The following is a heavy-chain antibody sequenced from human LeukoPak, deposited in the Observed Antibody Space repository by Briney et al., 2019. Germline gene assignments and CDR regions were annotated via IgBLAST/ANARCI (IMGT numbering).Heavy chain of an antibody. CDR3: ARLGHSGSYYFDY. CDR1: GGSISSHY. Sequence: SETLSLTCTVSGGSISSHYWSWIRQPPGKGLEWIGYIYYGGSTNYNPSLKSRVTISVDTSKNQFSLKLSSVTAADTAVYYCARLGHSGSYYFDYWGQGTLVTVSS. D-gene: IGHD1-26*01. J-gene: IGHJ4*02. CDR2: IYYGGST. V-gene: IGHV4-59*11.